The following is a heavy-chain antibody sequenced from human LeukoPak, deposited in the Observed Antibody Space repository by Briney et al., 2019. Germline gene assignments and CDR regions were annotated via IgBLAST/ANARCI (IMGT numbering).Heavy chain of an antibody. D-gene: IGHD3-9*01. CDR2: ISSSSSYI. CDR1: GFTFSSYS. V-gene: IGHV3-21*01. CDR3: ARLLTGSPFDY. Sequence: GRSLRLSCAASGFTFSSYSMNWVRQAPGKGLEWVSSISSSSSYIYYADSVKGRFTISRDNAKNSLYLQMNSLRAEDTAVYYCARLLTGSPFDYWGQGTLVTVSS. J-gene: IGHJ4*02.